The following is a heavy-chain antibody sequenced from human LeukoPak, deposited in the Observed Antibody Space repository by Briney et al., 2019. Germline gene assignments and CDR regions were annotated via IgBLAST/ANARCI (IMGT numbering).Heavy chain of an antibody. J-gene: IGHJ4*02. CDR1: GFTFRNYW. D-gene: IGHD2-15*01. Sequence: GGSLRLSCAASGFTFRNYWVNWVRQAPGKGLEWVANIKEDGSKKDYADSVKGRFTVSRDNAKNSLNLQMNSLRVEDTAVYYCASIRSGYWGQGIRVTVS. CDR2: IKEDGSKK. V-gene: IGHV3-7*03. CDR3: ASIRSGY.